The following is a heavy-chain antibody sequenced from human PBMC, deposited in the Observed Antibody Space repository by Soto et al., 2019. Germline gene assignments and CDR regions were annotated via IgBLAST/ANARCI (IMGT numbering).Heavy chain of an antibody. D-gene: IGHD2-15*01. Sequence: PGGSLRLSCAASGFTFSNYEMHWVRQAPGKGLEYVSGISNNGAHTDYANSVKGRFTISRDTSENTLYLQMGSLRVEDTAVYYCARDDVLCDGGRCYGIPLDVWGKGTTVTVSS. V-gene: IGHV3-64*01. CDR2: ISNNGAHT. CDR3: ARDDVLCDGGRCYGIPLDV. J-gene: IGHJ6*04. CDR1: GFTFSNYE.